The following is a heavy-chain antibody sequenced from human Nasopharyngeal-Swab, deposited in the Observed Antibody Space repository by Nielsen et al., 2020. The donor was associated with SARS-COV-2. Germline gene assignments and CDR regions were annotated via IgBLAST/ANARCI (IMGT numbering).Heavy chain of an antibody. J-gene: IGHJ5*02. CDR3: ARMIVVVPAARDWFDP. CDR2: INHSGST. Sequence: SQTLSLTCAVYGGSFSGYYWSWIRQPPGKGLEWIGEINHSGSTNYNPSLKSRVTISVDTSKNQFSLKLSSVTAADTAVYYCARMIVVVPAARDWFDPWCQGTLVTVSS. D-gene: IGHD2-2*01. V-gene: IGHV4-34*01. CDR1: GGSFSGYY.